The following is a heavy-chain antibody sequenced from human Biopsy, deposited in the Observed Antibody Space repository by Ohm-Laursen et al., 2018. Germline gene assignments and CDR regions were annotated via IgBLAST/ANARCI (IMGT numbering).Heavy chain of an antibody. J-gene: IGHJ5*02. Sequence: GASVKVSCKASGYTFTGYHVHWVRQAPGQGLEWMGWINAKTGDTNYAQKFQGRVTMTRDTSISTAYVDLSSLRSDDTAVYYCTRGRYYYDSLAYYYWFDPWGQGTLVTVSS. CDR1: GYTFTGYH. CDR2: INAKTGDT. V-gene: IGHV1-2*02. D-gene: IGHD3-22*01. CDR3: TRGRYYYDSLAYYYWFDP.